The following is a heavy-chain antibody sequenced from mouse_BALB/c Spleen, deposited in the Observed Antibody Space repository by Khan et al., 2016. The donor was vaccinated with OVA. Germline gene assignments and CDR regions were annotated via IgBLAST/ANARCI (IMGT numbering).Heavy chain of an antibody. CDR3: RRYGNYWYFDV. V-gene: IGHV11-2*02. D-gene: IGHD2-1*01. CDR2: INSDGSAI. Sequence: EVQLLETGGGLVQPGGSRGLSCEGSGFTFSGFWMSWVRQTPGKTLEWMGDINSDGSAINYAPSIKDRFTIFRDTDKSTLYLQMSNVRSEDTATYFCRRYGNYWYFDVWGAGTTVTVSS. J-gene: IGHJ1*01. CDR1: GFTFSGFW.